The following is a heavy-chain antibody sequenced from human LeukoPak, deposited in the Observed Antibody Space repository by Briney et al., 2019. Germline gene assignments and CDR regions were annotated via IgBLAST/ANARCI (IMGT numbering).Heavy chain of an antibody. V-gene: IGHV3-11*01. CDR3: AKGKDIVVVVAALDY. CDR2: ISSSGSSI. Sequence: GGSLRLSCAASGFTFSDYYMSWIRQAPGEGLEWVSYISSSGSSIYYADSVKGRFTISRDNAKNSLYLQMDSLRAEDTAVYYCAKGKDIVVVVAALDYWDQGTLVTVSS. CDR1: GFTFSDYY. D-gene: IGHD2-15*01. J-gene: IGHJ4*02.